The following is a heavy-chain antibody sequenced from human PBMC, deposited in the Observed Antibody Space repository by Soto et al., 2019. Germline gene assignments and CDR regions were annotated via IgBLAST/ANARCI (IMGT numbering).Heavy chain of an antibody. CDR1: GFTFSNFG. Sequence: QVQVVESGGGVVQPGRSLRLSCAASGFTFSNFGMHWVRQAPGKGLEWVAAISSDGSDKYYLDSVKGRFIISRDNSKNTLFLQMNSLRVEVTAVYSCVRGSDVARQELDYWGQGTLVTVSS. D-gene: IGHD2-15*01. CDR2: ISSDGSDK. J-gene: IGHJ4*02. CDR3: VRGSDVARQELDY. V-gene: IGHV3-30*03.